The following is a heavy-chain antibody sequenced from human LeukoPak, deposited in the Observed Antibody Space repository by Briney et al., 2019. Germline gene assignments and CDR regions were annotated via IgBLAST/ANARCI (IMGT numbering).Heavy chain of an antibody. J-gene: IGHJ4*02. CDR3: AKDGDYYDSSGYTGGDY. CDR1: GFTFSSYG. CDR2: IRYDGSNK. D-gene: IGHD3-22*01. Sequence: PGGSLRLSCAASGFTFSSYGMHWVRQAPGKGLEWVAFIRYDGSNKYYADSVKGRFTISRDNSNNTLYLQMNGLRAEDTAVYYSAKDGDYYDSSGYTGGDYWGQGTLVTVSS. V-gene: IGHV3-30*02.